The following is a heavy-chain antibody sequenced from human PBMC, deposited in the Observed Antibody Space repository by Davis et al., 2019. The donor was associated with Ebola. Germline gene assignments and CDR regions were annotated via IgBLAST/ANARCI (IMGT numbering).Heavy chain of an antibody. CDR1: GGSISNYY. J-gene: IGHJ4*02. CDR2: VYDSGST. CDR3: ARGALSIVREPPARLSGGILDF. D-gene: IGHD2-8*01. Sequence: PSETLSLTCTVSGGSISNYYWSWIRQSPGKGLEWIGYVYDSGSTTYNPSLRIRVTISVDTFKNQFSLRLTSVTAADTAVYFCARGALSIVREPPARLSGGILDFWGQGTLVTVSS. V-gene: IGHV4-59*12.